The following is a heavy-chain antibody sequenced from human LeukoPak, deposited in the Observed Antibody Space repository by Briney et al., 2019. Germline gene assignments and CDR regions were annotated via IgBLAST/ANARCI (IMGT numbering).Heavy chain of an antibody. CDR2: FYHGGST. CDR1: GYSISTGYY. J-gene: IGHJ4*02. V-gene: IGHV4-38-2*02. D-gene: IGHD6-13*01. Sequence: KPSETLSLTCTVSGYSISTGYYWDWIRQPPGKGLEWIGTFYHGGSTYYNPSLKSRVTISVDTSKNQFSLNLTSVTAADTAVYYCARSSSWTYYFDYWGQGTLVTVSS. CDR3: ARSSSWTYYFDY.